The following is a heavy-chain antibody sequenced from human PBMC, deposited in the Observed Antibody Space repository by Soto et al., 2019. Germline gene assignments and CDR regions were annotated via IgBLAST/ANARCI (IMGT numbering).Heavy chain of an antibody. CDR3: ARVEVLLWFGDLRSNWFDP. D-gene: IGHD3-10*01. CDR1: GYSFTGLG. CDR2: INTYNGNT. J-gene: IGHJ5*02. V-gene: IGHV1-18*03. Sequence: QVQLVQSGAEVKKPGASVKVSCKASGYSFTGLGISWVRQAPGQGLEWMGWINTYNGNTNYAQKFQGRVTMTTDTSSNTAYMELRSLRSDDMAGYYCARVEVLLWFGDLRSNWFDPWGPGTLVIVSS.